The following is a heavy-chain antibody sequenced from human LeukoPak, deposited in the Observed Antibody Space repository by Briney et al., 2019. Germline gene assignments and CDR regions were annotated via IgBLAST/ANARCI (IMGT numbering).Heavy chain of an antibody. J-gene: IGHJ5*02. CDR2: MNPKNGGT. CDR3: ARCSVVVPAATNWFDP. D-gene: IGHD2-2*01. CDR1: GYTFTDYY. Sequence: ASVKVSCKASGYTFTDYYMHWVRQAPGQGLEWMGWMNPKNGGTNYAQKFQGRVIMTRDTSISTAYMELSRLTSDDTAVYYCARCSVVVPAATNWFDPWGQGTLVTVSS. V-gene: IGHV1-2*02.